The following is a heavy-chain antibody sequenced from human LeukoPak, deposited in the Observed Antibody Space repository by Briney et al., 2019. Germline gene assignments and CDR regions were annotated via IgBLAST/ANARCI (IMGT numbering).Heavy chain of an antibody. V-gene: IGHV3-23*01. Sequence: GGSLRLSCAASGFTFSSYAMSWVRQAPGKGLEWVSAISGSGGSTYYADSVKGRFTISRDNSKNTLYLQMNSLRAEDTAVYYCAKVGLKYYDSSGSIDYWGQGTLVTVSS. CDR3: AKVGLKYYDSSGSIDY. J-gene: IGHJ4*02. CDR2: ISGSGGST. D-gene: IGHD3-22*01. CDR1: GFTFSSYA.